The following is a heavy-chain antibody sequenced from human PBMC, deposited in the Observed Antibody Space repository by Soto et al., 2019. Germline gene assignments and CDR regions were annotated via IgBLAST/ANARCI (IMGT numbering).Heavy chain of an antibody. CDR3: ASPTLGAFDI. J-gene: IGHJ3*02. CDR2: IYYSGST. V-gene: IGHV4-39*01. Sequence: LSCAASGVSIISHYWGWIRQPPGKGLEWIGSIYYSGSTSYNSSLKSRVTISVDTSKNQFSLRLRSVTAADTAVYYCASPTLGAFDIWGQGTMVTVSS. D-gene: IGHD3-16*01. CDR1: GVSIISHY.